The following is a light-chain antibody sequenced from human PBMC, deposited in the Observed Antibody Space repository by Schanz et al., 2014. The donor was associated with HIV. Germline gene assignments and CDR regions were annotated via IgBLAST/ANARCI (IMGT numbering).Light chain of an antibody. CDR3: QSYDSSLSVV. Sequence: QSVLTQPPSVSGAPGQRVTISCTGSSSNIGAGFDVHWYQQLPGTAPKLLIYGNTNRPSGVPDRFSGSKSGTSASLAITGLQAEDEAHYYCQSYDSSLSVVFGGGTKL. CDR2: GNT. CDR1: SSNIGAGFD. V-gene: IGLV1-40*01. J-gene: IGLJ2*01.